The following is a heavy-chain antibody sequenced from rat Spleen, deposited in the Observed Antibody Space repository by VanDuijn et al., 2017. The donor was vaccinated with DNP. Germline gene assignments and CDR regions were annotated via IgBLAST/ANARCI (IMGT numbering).Heavy chain of an antibody. V-gene: IGHV5-7*01. Sequence: EVQLVESGGGLVQPGRSLKLTCAASGFTFSDYNMAWVRQAPRKGLEWVATIIHDGSTTYYRDSVKGRFTISRDNAKSTLYLQMDSLRSEDTATYYCTRRNWEEAMDAWGQGVMVTVSS. J-gene: IGHJ2*01. CDR2: IIHDGSTT. CDR1: GFTFSDYN. D-gene: IGHD5-1*01. CDR3: TRRNWEEAMDA.